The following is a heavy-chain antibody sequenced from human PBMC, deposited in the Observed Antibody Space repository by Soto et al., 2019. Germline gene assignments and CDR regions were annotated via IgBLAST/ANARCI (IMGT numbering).Heavy chain of an antibody. CDR2: IKSKSRGETT. Sequence: QLVESGGDLVKPGGSLRLSCAASGYAFTSAWMNWVRQAPGKGPEWVARIKSKSRGETTDYAAPVKGRFTISRDDSKNILYLQMNNLIREDTGVYYCTSLYRLDPWGQGTLVNVSS. J-gene: IGHJ5*02. V-gene: IGHV3-15*01. CDR1: GYAFTSAW. D-gene: IGHD2-15*01. CDR3: TSLYRLDP.